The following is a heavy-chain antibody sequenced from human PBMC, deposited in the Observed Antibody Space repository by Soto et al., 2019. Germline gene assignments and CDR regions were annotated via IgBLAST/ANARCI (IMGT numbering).Heavy chain of an antibody. J-gene: IGHJ5*02. D-gene: IGHD5-18*01. CDR1: GGSISSYY. V-gene: IGHV4-59*01. CDR2: IYYSGST. Sequence: QVQLQESGPGLVKPSETLSLTCTVSGGSISSYYWSWIRQPPGKGLEWIGYIYYSGSTNYNPSLKSRVTISVDTSKNQFSLKLSSVTAADTAVYYCARDSGQLWPNWFDPWGQGTLVTVSS. CDR3: ARDSGQLWPNWFDP.